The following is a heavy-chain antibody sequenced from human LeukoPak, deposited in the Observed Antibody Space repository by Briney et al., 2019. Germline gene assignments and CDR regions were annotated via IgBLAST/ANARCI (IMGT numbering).Heavy chain of an antibody. CDR2: IRTKAYGGTT. Sequence: KSGGSLRLSCTASGFIFGDYAIHWVRQAPGKGLEWVGFIRTKAYGGTTEYAASVKGRFTISRDDSNTIAYLQMNSLKADDTAVYYCTRDPYCGGICYPASKLGSSPDYFDSWGQGTLVTVSS. J-gene: IGHJ4*02. D-gene: IGHD2-21*01. CDR3: TRDPYCGGICYPASKLGSSPDYFDS. CDR1: GFIFGDYA. V-gene: IGHV3-49*04.